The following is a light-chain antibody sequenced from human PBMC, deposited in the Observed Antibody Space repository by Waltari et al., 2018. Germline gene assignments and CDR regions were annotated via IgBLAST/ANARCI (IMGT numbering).Light chain of an antibody. Sequence: AIPMTQSPFSLGASVGERVTITCRASQVIQSDLGWYQQKAGKAPNLLIHSATTLQSGVPARFSGSGSGTDFTLTINGLQPEDFATYYCLQDYEYPLTFGGGTRVDIK. J-gene: IGKJ4*01. CDR1: QVIQSD. CDR2: SAT. V-gene: IGKV1-6*01. CDR3: LQDYEYPLT.